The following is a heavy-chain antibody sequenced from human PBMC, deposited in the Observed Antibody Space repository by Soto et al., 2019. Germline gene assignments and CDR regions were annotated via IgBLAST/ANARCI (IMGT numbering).Heavy chain of an antibody. CDR2: ISAHSGDT. Sequence: QVQLVQSGAEVKKPGASVKVSCKASGYTFSNYGISWVRQAPGQGLEWMGWISAHSGDTNYAQSLQGRVTMTTDTSTSTAYMEMRSLRSDDTAVYYCAVGTYNDYWGQGTLVTVSS. D-gene: IGHD7-27*01. CDR1: GYTFSNYG. CDR3: AVGTYNDY. J-gene: IGHJ4*02. V-gene: IGHV1-18*01.